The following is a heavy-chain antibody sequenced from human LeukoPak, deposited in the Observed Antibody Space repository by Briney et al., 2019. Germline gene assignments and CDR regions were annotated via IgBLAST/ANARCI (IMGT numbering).Heavy chain of an antibody. CDR3: ARSSAAEGPTHNWFGH. CDR1: GGSISSSSNY. Sequence: SETLSLTCSVSGGSISSSSNYWGWIRQPPGKGLEWIGSIYYSGDTYYNPSLRSRVIISVDTSKNQFSLKLTSVTAADTAVYYCARSSAAEGPTHNWFGHWGQGTLVTVSS. V-gene: IGHV4-39*01. CDR2: IYYSGDT. J-gene: IGHJ5*02. D-gene: IGHD6-13*01.